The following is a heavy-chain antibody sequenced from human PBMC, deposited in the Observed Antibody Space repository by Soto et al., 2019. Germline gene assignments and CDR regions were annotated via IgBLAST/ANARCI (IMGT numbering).Heavy chain of an antibody. Sequence: QVQMVQSGAEVKKPGSSVKVSCKASGGTFSSYAISWVRQAPGQGLEWMGGIIPIFGTANYAQKFQGRVTITADESTSTAYMELSSLRSEDTAVYYCAREGYYDSSGLSFFFDYWGQGTLVTVSS. D-gene: IGHD3-22*01. CDR1: GGTFSSYA. CDR3: AREGYYDSSGLSFFFDY. CDR2: IIPIFGTA. V-gene: IGHV1-69*01. J-gene: IGHJ4*02.